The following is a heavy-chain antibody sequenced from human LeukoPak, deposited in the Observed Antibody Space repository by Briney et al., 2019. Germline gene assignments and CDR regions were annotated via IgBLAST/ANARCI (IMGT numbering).Heavy chain of an antibody. J-gene: IGHJ4*02. CDR1: GFTFSSYA. CDR2: ISDTGTRT. Sequence: GGSLRLSCAASGFTFSSYAMHWVRQAPGKGLEWVSGISDTGTRTYYADSVEGRFSISRDNSKNTLYLQLNSLTADDTAVYYCAKLRYGGPSYWGQGTLVTVSS. D-gene: IGHD4-23*01. V-gene: IGHV3-23*01. CDR3: AKLRYGGPSY.